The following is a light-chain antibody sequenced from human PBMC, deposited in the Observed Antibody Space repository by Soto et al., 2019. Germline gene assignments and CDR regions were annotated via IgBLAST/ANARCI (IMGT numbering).Light chain of an antibody. V-gene: IGLV2-11*01. J-gene: IGLJ3*02. Sequence: QSVLTQPRSVSGSPGQSVTISCTGTSSDVGGYIYVSWYQQYPAKAPKVMIYDVSRRPSGVPDRFSGFKSGNTASLTISGLQAEDEAVYYCCSYAGNKTVVFGGGTKVTVL. CDR3: CSYAGNKTVV. CDR2: DVS. CDR1: SSDVGGYIY.